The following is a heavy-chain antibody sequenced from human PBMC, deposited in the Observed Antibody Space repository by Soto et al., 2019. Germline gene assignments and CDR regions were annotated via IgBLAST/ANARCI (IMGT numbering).Heavy chain of an antibody. V-gene: IGHV3-9*01. J-gene: IGHJ4*02. Sequence: LRLSCAASGFTFDDYAMHWVRQAPGKGLEWVSGISWNSGSIGYADSVKGRFTISRDNAKNSLYLQMNSLRAEDTALYYCARSREYQLLSPFDYWGQGTLVTVSS. CDR3: ARSREYQLLSPFDY. CDR1: GFTFDDYA. CDR2: ISWNSGSI. D-gene: IGHD2-2*01.